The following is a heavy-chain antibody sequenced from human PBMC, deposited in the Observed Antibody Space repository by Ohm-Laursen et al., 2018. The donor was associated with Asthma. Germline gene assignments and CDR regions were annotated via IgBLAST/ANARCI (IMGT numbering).Heavy chain of an antibody. CDR1: GYTFTSYA. D-gene: IGHD3-22*01. V-gene: IGHV1-3*01. CDR3: ARDSALDYDSSGCLDY. CDR2: INAGNGNT. J-gene: IGHJ4*02. Sequence: AASVKVSCKASGYTFTSYAMHWVRQAPGQRLEWMGWINAGNGNTKYSQKFQGRVTITRDTSASTAYMELSSLRSEDTAVYYCARDSALDYDSSGCLDYWGQGTLVTVSS.